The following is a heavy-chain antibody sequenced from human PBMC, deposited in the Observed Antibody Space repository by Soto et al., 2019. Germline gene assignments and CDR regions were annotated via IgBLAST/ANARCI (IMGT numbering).Heavy chain of an antibody. CDR2: ISTTGNT. CDR3: EGESGENWSYEAY. Sequence: SETLSLTCTVSGDTITSFSWNWIRQSAGKGLEWIGRISTTGNTHYNPSLESRVTMSLGTSKNQFSLKLTSVTAADTAVYYCEGESGENWSYEAYWGQGTLVTVSS. J-gene: IGHJ4*02. D-gene: IGHD1-7*01. CDR1: GDTITSFS. V-gene: IGHV4-4*07.